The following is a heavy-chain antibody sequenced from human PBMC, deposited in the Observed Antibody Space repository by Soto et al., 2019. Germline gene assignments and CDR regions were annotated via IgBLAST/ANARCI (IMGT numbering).Heavy chain of an antibody. J-gene: IGHJ5*02. D-gene: IGHD2-2*01. CDR2: IYHTGTT. CDR3: ARDGSSTANWLDP. V-gene: IGHV4-31*03. CDR1: GDPISYGGYY. Sequence: PSATLSLTCTGSGDPISYGGYYWTWIRQHPGKGLEWIGYIYHTGTTYYNPSLKSRVFMSVDMSNNQFSLTLNSVTAADTAVYYCARDGSSTANWLDPWGQGILVTV.